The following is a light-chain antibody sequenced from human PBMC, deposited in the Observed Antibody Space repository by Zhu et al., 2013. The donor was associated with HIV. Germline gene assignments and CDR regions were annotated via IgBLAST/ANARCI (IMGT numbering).Light chain of an antibody. J-gene: IGLJ1*01. CDR3: STYSTSNRI. CDR1: SSDVGGYKY. CDR2: EVI. V-gene: IGLV2-14*01. Sequence: QSALTQPASVSGSPGQSITISCTGTSSDVGGYKYVSWYQQHPGKAPKLIIYEVINRPSGVSNRFSGSKSGNTASLIISGLRAEDEADYYCSTYSTSNRIFGTGTKVTVL.